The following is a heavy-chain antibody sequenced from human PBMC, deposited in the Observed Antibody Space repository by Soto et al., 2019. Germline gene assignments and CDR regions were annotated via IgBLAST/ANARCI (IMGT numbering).Heavy chain of an antibody. CDR2: IWYDGSNK. CDR1: GFTFSSYG. CDR3: ARDYYDSSGYYYVDY. D-gene: IGHD3-22*01. Sequence: QVQLVESGGGVVQPGRSLRLSCAASGFTFSSYGMHWVRQAPGKGLEWVAVIWYDGSNKYYAGSVKGRFTISRDNSKNTLYLQMNSLRAEDTAVYYCARDYYDSSGYYYVDYWGQGTLVTVSS. V-gene: IGHV3-33*01. J-gene: IGHJ4*02.